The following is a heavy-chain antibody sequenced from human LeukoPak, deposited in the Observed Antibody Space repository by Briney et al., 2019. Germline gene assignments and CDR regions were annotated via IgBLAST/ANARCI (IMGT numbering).Heavy chain of an antibody. J-gene: IGHJ4*02. V-gene: IGHV4-30-2*01. Sequence: SETLSLTCTVSGGSISSGGYYWSWIRQPPGKGLEWIGYIYHSGSTYYNPSLKSRVTISVDRSKNQFSLKLSSVTAADTAVYYCARDKSYCSSTSCYYYFDYWGQGTLVTVSS. CDR2: IYHSGST. CDR3: ARDKSYCSSTSCYYYFDY. D-gene: IGHD2-2*01. CDR1: GGSISSGGYY.